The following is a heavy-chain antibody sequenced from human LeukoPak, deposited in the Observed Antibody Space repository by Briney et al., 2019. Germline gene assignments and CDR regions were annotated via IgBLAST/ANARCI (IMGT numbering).Heavy chain of an antibody. V-gene: IGHV3-21*01. J-gene: IGHJ4*02. D-gene: IGHD2-15*01. CDR2: ITSSSSYI. Sequence: GGSLRRSCAASGFTFSTYNMNRVRQAPGKGLEWVSSITSSSSYIYYADSVKGRFTISRDNSKITLYLQMNSLRAEDTAVYYCAKDRETYSYFDYWGQGTLVSVSS. CDR1: GFTFSTYN. CDR3: AKDRETYSYFDY.